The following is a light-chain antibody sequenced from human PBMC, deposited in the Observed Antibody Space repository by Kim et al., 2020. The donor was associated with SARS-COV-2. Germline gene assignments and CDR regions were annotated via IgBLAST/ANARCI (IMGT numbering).Light chain of an antibody. CDR1: SLRSYY. CDR2: GKN. J-gene: IGLJ2*01. Sequence: SSELTQDPAVSVALGQTVRITCQGDSLRSYYASWYQQKPGQAPVLVIYGKNNRPSGIPDRFSGSSSGNTASLTLTGAQAEDEADYYCNSRDSSGNHLNVVFGGGTQLTVL. V-gene: IGLV3-19*01. CDR3: NSRDSSGNHLNVV.